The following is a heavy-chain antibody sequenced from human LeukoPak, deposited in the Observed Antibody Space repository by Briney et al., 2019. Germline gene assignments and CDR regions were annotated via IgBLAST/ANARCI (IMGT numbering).Heavy chain of an antibody. J-gene: IGHJ4*02. CDR2: IYYSGNT. CDR3: ARAPWGDYVDY. V-gene: IGHV4-30-4*01. D-gene: IGHD3-16*01. Sequence: SQTPSLTCTVSGGSISSGDYYWSWIRQPPGKGLEWIGYIYYSGNTYYNPSLKSRVTISVDTSKNQFSLKLSSVTAADTAVYYCARAPWGDYVDYWGQGTLVTVSS. CDR1: GGSISSGDYY.